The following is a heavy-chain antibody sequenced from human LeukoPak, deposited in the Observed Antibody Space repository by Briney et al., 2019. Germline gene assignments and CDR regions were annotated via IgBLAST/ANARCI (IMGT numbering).Heavy chain of an antibody. CDR1: GFTFSNFW. J-gene: IGHJ4*02. CDR2: IKQDGSEK. D-gene: IGHD6-19*01. Sequence: GGSLRLSCAASGFTFSNFWMSWVRQAPGKGLEWVANIKQDGSEKYYVDSLKGRFTISRDNAKNSLYLQMNSQRAEDTAVYYCARAGYSSGWPYFDYWGQGTLVTVSS. V-gene: IGHV3-7*01. CDR3: ARAGYSSGWPYFDY.